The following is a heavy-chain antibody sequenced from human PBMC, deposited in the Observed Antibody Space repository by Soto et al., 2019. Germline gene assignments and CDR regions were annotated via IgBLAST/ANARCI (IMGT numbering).Heavy chain of an antibody. CDR2: IHYRGFT. Sequence: ASETLSLTCTVSGDSISSGGYYWTWIRQLPGKGLEWIGYIHYRGFTSYNLSLKSRVTISVDTSKNHFSLNLSSVTAADTAVYYCARDPYYGMDVWGQGTTVTVSS. CDR1: GDSISSGGYY. CDR3: ARDPYYGMDV. J-gene: IGHJ6*02. V-gene: IGHV4-31*03.